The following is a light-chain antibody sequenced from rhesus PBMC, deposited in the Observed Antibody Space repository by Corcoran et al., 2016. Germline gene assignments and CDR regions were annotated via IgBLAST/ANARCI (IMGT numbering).Light chain of an antibody. CDR3: QHGYGITPT. CDR1: QAISNY. V-gene: IGKV1-25*01. Sequence: DIQMTQSPSSLSASVGDTVTITCRASQAISNYLAWYQQKPGKVLKLLIYKASTLQSGVPSRFSGSGSGTDFTLTISSLQPEDFATYYCQHGYGITPTFGQGTKVEIK. CDR2: KAS. J-gene: IGKJ1*01.